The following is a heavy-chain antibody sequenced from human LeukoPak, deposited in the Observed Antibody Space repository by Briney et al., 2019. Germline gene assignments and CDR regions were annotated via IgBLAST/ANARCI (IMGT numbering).Heavy chain of an antibody. D-gene: IGHD2/OR15-2a*01. V-gene: IGHV3-7*05. CDR1: GFTFSSSW. CDR3: ARETFMDV. CDR2: IKEDGNEE. J-gene: IGHJ6*02. Sequence: GGSLRLSCAASGFTFSSSWMTWVRQAPGKGLEWVAHIKEDGNEEYYVDSVKGRFTISRDDAKTSLYLQMNSPRAEDTAVYYCARETFMDVWGQGTTVTVSS.